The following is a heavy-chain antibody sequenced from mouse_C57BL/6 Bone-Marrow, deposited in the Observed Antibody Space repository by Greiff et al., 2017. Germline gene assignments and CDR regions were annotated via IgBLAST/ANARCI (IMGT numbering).Heavy chain of an antibody. Sequence: VQLQQSGAELVRPGASVKLSCTASGFNIKDDYMHWVKQRPEQGLEWIGWIDPENGDTEYASKFQGKATITADTSSNTAYLQLSSLTSEDTAVYYCTTPSFYGSSLFFDVWGTGTTVTVSS. J-gene: IGHJ1*03. CDR1: GFNIKDDY. D-gene: IGHD1-1*01. CDR2: IDPENGDT. CDR3: TTPSFYGSSLFFDV. V-gene: IGHV14-4*01.